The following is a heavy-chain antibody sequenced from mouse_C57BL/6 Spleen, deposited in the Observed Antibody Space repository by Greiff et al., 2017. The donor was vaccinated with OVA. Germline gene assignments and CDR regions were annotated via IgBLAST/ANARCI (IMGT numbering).Heavy chain of an antibody. Sequence: VKLVESGPGLVAPSQSLSITCTVSGFSLTSYAISWVRQPPGKGLEWLGVIWTGGGTNYNSALKSRLSISKDNSKSQVFLKMNRLQTDDTARYYCARTETAQATLFAYWGQGTLVTVSA. V-gene: IGHV2-9-1*01. J-gene: IGHJ3*01. CDR1: GFSLTSYA. CDR3: ARTETAQATLFAY. CDR2: IWTGGGT. D-gene: IGHD3-2*02.